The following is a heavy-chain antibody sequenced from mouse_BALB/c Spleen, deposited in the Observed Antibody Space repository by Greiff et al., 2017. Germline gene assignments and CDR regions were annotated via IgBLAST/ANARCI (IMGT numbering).Heavy chain of an antibody. D-gene: IGHD3-3*01. CDR3: AVGGYYAMDY. CDR2: ISDGGSYT. Sequence: EVHLVESGGGLVKPGGSLKLSCAASGFTFSDYYMYWVRQTPEKRLEWVATISDGGSYTYYPDSVKGRFTISRDNAKNNLYLQMSSLKSEDTAMYYCAVGGYYAMDYWGQGTSVTVAS. J-gene: IGHJ4*01. V-gene: IGHV5-4*02. CDR1: GFTFSDYY.